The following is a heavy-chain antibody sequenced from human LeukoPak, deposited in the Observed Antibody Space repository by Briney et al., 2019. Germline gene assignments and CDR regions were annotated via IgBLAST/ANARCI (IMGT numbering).Heavy chain of an antibody. Sequence: PGGSLRLSCGAPGFTVSNNYMSWVRQAPGKGLEWVSAVYDGDTTYYADSVKGRFTISRDSSKNTVDLQMNNLRVEDTAVYYCARDAAVSDAFDIWGQGTMVTVSS. V-gene: IGHV3-53*01. CDR3: ARDAAVSDAFDI. J-gene: IGHJ3*02. CDR1: GFTVSNNY. CDR2: VYDGDTT. D-gene: IGHD4-11*01.